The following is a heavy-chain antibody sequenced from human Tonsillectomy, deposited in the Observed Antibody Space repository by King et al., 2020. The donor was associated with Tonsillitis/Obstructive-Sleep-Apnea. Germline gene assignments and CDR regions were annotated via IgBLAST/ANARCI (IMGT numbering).Heavy chain of an antibody. V-gene: IGHV3-30*18. Sequence: VQLVESGGGVVQPGRSLRLSCAASGFTFSSYGMYWVRQAPGKGLQWVAVISYDGSNKYYADSVKGRFTISRDNSKNTLYLQMNSLRAEDTAVYYCAEDLGGGYYDSRGYLDAFDIWGQGTMVTVSS. J-gene: IGHJ3*02. CDR3: AEDLGGGYYDSRGYLDAFDI. D-gene: IGHD3-22*01. CDR2: ISYDGSNK. CDR1: GFTFSSYG.